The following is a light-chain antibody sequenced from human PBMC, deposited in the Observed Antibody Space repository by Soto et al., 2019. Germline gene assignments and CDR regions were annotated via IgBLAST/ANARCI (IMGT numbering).Light chain of an antibody. CDR3: QQYHKWPPIT. CDR2: GAS. Sequence: EVVMTQSPATLSVSLGESATLSCRASQSVDGYLAWYQQKPGQAPRLLIYGASTRATGVTARFRGGGSGTEFTLPISSLQSEDSAVYYCQQYHKWPPITFGQGTRLAMK. V-gene: IGKV3-15*01. CDR1: QSVDGY. J-gene: IGKJ5*01.